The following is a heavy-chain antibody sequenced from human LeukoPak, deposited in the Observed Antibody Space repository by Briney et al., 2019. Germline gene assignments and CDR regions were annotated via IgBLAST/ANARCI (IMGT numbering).Heavy chain of an antibody. CDR2: TYYRSKWYN. J-gene: IGHJ6*02. CDR1: GDSVSSNSAA. Sequence: SQTLSLTCAISGDSVSSNSAAWNWIRQSPSRGLERLGGTYYRSKWYNDYAVSVKSRITINPDTSKNQFPLQLNSVTPEDTAVNYCARAVYYYDSSGYYGVSYYGMDVWGQGTTVTVSS. CDR3: ARAVYYYDSSGYYGVSYYGMDV. V-gene: IGHV6-1*01. D-gene: IGHD3-22*01.